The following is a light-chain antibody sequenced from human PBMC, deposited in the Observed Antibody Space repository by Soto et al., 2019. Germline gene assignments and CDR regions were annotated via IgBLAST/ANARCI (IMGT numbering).Light chain of an antibody. J-gene: IGLJ1*01. CDR3: GTWDSSLSAGQGV. Sequence: QSALTQPPSGSGAPGQRVTISCTGSSSNIGAGYDVHWYQQLPGTAPKLLIYGNSNRPSGVPDRFSGSKSGTSATLGITGLQTGDEADYYCGTWDSSLSAGQGVFGTGTKVTVL. CDR1: SSNIGAGYD. CDR2: GNS. V-gene: IGLV1-40*01.